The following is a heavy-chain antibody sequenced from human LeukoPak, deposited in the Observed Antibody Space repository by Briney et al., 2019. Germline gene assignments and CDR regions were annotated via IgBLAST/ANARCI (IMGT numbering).Heavy chain of an antibody. D-gene: IGHD2-2*01. J-gene: IGHJ6*02. V-gene: IGHV3-30-3*01. CDR1: GFTFSDYA. CDR3: ASRGSYCSSSSCQNQFYYGMDV. CDR2: ISYDGSNQ. Sequence: GGSLRLSCAASGFTFSDYAMTWVRQAPGKGLEWVAAISYDGSNQYYADSVKGRFTISRDNSENTLYLQMNSLRAEDTAVYYCASRGSYCSSSSCQNQFYYGMDVWGQGTTVTVSS.